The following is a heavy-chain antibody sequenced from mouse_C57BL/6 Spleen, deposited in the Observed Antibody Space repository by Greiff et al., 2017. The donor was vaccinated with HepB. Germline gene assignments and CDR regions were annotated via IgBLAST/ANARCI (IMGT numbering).Heavy chain of an antibody. J-gene: IGHJ1*03. CDR3: TTCDYYGSSSYWYFDV. V-gene: IGHV14-1*01. Sequence: EVKLQESGAELVRPGASVKLSCTASGFNIKDYYMHWVKQRPEQGLEWIGRIDPEDGDTEYAPKFQGKATMTADTSSNTAYLQLSSLTSEDTAVYYCTTCDYYGSSSYWYFDVWGTGTTVTVSS. CDR2: IDPEDGDT. CDR1: GFNIKDYY. D-gene: IGHD1-1*01.